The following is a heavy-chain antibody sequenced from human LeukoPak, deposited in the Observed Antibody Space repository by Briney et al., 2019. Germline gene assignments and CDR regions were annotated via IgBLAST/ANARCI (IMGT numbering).Heavy chain of an antibody. J-gene: IGHJ4*02. V-gene: IGHV3-15*01. Sequence: GGSLGLSCAASGLSVSDAWMSWVRQAPGKGLEWVGRIKSKTAGGTTDYVASVKGRFTISRDDSKNTLYLQMNSLKTEDTAVYYCTGPPDWGQGTLVTVSS. CDR1: GLSVSDAW. CDR3: TGPPD. CDR2: IKSKTAGGTT.